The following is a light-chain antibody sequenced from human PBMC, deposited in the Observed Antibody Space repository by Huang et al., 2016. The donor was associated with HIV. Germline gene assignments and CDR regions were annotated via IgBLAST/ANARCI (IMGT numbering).Light chain of an antibody. CDR2: QAS. CDR3: QHYNTYPWT. V-gene: IGKV1-5*03. CDR1: KSITTW. Sequence: DIQMTQSPSTLSASVGDRVTITCRASKSITTWLAWYQQKPGKVPKLLIYQASNLGSGVPSRFSGSGSGTDFTLTISSLLPDDFATYYCQHYNTYPWTFGQGTKVDVK. J-gene: IGKJ1*01.